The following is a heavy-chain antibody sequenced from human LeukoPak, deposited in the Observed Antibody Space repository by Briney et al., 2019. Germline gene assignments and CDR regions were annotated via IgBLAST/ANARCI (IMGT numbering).Heavy chain of an antibody. J-gene: IGHJ3*02. CDR3: ARDASWLDAFDI. CDR1: GGSISSGGYY. CDR2: IYYSGST. V-gene: IGHV4-31*03. Sequence: SQTLSLTCTVSGGSISSGGYYWSWIRQHLGKGLEWIGYIYYSGSTYYNPSLKSRVTISVDTSKNQFSLKLSSVTAADTAVYYCARDASWLDAFDIWGQGTMVSVSS. D-gene: IGHD6-13*01.